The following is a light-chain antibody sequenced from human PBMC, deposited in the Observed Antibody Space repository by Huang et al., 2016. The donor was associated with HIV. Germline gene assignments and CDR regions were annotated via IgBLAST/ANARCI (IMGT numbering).Light chain of an antibody. Sequence: DIVMTQSPLSLPVTPGEPASISCGSSQSLVHDNGYSYLDWYLQKPGQSPQVLIYMVSGRAPGIPDRFSGGGSGTNFTLEINRVDAEDVGTYYCMQSLQSLTFGGGTRLEIK. CDR2: MVS. CDR1: QSLVHDNGYSY. J-gene: IGKJ4*01. CDR3: MQSLQSLT. V-gene: IGKV2-28*01.